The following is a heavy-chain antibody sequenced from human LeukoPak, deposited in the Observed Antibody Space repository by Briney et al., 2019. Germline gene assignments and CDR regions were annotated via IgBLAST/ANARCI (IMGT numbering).Heavy chain of an antibody. D-gene: IGHD3-3*01. J-gene: IGHJ4*02. CDR3: ARLDTIFGVAKGFDY. CDR1: GASISSNNYY. Sequence: SETLSLTCTVSGASISSNNYYWNWIRQPAGKGLEWIGRIYSSGSANYNSFLKSRVAISIDTSRDQVSLKLNSVTAADTAVYYCARLDTIFGVAKGFDYWGQGTLVTVSS. CDR2: IYSSGSA. V-gene: IGHV4-61*02.